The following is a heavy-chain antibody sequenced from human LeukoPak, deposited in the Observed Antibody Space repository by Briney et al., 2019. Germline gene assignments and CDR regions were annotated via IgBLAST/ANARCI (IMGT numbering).Heavy chain of an antibody. V-gene: IGHV4-39*01. J-gene: IGHJ5*02. CDR3: ARTRGFGEFLGEGFDP. CDR2: SYYSGNT. Sequence: SETLSLTCTLSGGSITTATYYRCWIRQPPGKGLEWIGSSYYSGNTYYNPSLKSRLTISIDTSRKQFSLKLSSVTAADTAVYYCARTRGFGEFLGEGFDPWGQGTLVTASS. D-gene: IGHD3-10*01. CDR1: GGSITTATYY.